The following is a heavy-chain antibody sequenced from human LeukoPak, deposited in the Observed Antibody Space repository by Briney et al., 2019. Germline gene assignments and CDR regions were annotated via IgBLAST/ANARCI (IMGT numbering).Heavy chain of an antibody. D-gene: IGHD3-3*01. Sequence: ASVKVSCKASGYTSTSYDINWVRQATGQGLEWMGWMNPNSGNTGYAQKFQGRVTMTRNTSISTAYMELSSLRSEDTAVYYCARGFTANDFWSGYLYCYYYGMDVWGQGTTVTVSS. CDR3: ARGFTANDFWSGYLYCYYYGMDV. V-gene: IGHV1-8*01. CDR2: MNPNSGNT. J-gene: IGHJ6*02. CDR1: GYTSTSYD.